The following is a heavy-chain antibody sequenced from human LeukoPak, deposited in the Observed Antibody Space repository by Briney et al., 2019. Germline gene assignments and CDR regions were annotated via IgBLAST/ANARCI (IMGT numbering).Heavy chain of an antibody. J-gene: IGHJ3*02. CDR3: ARTSSELLLDAFDI. Sequence: SETLSLTCTVSGVSISSGGYYWSWIRQHPGKGLEWIGYIYYSGSTYYNPSLKSRVTISVDTSKNQFSLKLSSVTAADTAVYYCARTSSELLLDAFDIWGQGTMVTVSS. CDR1: GVSISSGGYY. V-gene: IGHV4-31*03. D-gene: IGHD1-26*01. CDR2: IYYSGST.